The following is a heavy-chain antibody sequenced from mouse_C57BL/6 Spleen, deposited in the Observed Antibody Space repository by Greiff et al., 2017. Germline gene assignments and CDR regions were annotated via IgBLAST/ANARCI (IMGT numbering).Heavy chain of an antibody. CDR1: GYSITSGYY. CDR2: ISYDGSN. V-gene: IGHV3-6*01. Sequence: EVQLVESGPGPVKPSQSLSLTCSVTGYSITSGYYWNWIRQFPGNKLEWMGYISYDGSNNYNPSLKNRISITRDTSKNQFYLKLNSVTTEDTATCYCAREGEYDGFAYWGQGTLVTVSA. J-gene: IGHJ3*01. CDR3: AREGEYDGFAY. D-gene: IGHD2-14*01.